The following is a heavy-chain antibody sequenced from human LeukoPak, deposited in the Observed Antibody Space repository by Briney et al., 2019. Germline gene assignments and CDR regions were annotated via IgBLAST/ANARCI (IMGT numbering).Heavy chain of an antibody. CDR1: GYTFTGYY. CDR3: ARDGLLLLHRPKVIVVVPADNGGYYFDY. V-gene: IGHV1-2*02. Sequence: ASVKVSCKASGYTFTGYYMHWVRQAPGQGLEWMGWINPNSGGINYAQKFQGRVTMTRDTSISTAYMELSRLRSDDTAVYYCARDGLLLLHRPKVIVVVPADNGGYYFDYWGQGTLVTVSS. D-gene: IGHD2-2*01. CDR2: INPNSGGI. J-gene: IGHJ4*02.